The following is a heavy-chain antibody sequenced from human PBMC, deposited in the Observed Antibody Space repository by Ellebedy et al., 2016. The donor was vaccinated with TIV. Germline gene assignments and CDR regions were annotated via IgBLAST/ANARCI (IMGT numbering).Heavy chain of an antibody. CDR3: ATRGIAVAGTAFDI. D-gene: IGHD6-19*01. Sequence: GESLKISCAASGFTFSSYAMSWVRQAPGKGLEWVSSISDSGGSTYYADSVKGRFTISRDNSKNTVFLHLNSLRAEDTAVYYCATRGIAVAGTAFDIWGQGTVVTVSS. J-gene: IGHJ3*02. CDR2: ISDSGGST. CDR1: GFTFSSYA. V-gene: IGHV3-23*01.